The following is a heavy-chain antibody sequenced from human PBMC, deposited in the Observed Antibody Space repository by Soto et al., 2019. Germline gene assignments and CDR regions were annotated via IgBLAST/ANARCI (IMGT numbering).Heavy chain of an antibody. Sequence: SVPLSLTCTVSGGSISSISYFWGWIRQPPGKGLEWIGSIYYSGSTYYNPSLKSRVTVSVDTSKNQFSLKLSSVTAADTAVYYCARHPSNFWFDPWGQGTLVTVS. CDR1: GGSISSISYF. D-gene: IGHD4-4*01. J-gene: IGHJ5*02. V-gene: IGHV4-39*01. CDR2: IYYSGST. CDR3: ARHPSNFWFDP.